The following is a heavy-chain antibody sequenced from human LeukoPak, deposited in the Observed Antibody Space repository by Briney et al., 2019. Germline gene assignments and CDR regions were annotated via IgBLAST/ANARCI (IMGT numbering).Heavy chain of an antibody. D-gene: IGHD5-12*01. CDR2: INPTDGST. V-gene: IGHV1-46*01. Sequence: ASVKVSCEASGYTFANYYLHWVRQAPGQGLEWMGIINPTDGSTTYGQKFQGTVTMTRDTSTRTVYLELSSLRSEDTAVSYCARRGWYSAYDPIFDYWGQGTLVTVSS. CDR3: ARRGWYSAYDPIFDY. CDR1: GYTFANYY. J-gene: IGHJ4*02.